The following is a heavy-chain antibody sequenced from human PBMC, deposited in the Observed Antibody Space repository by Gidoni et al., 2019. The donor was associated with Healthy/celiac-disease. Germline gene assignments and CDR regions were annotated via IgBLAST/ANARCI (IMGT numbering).Heavy chain of an antibody. CDR1: GFSLSTSGMC. CDR2: IDWDDDK. V-gene: IGHV2-70*01. CDR3: ARNIRASYSSSLAEYFDL. D-gene: IGHD6-6*01. J-gene: IGHJ2*01. Sequence: QVTLRESGPALVKPTQTLTLTCTFSGFSLSTSGMCVSWIRQPPGKALEWLALIDWDDDKYYSTSLKTRLTISKDTSKNQVVLTMTNMDPVDTATYYCARNIRASYSSSLAEYFDLWGRGTLVTVSS.